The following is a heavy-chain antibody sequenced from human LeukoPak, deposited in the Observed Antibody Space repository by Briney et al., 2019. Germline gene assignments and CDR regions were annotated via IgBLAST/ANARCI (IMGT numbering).Heavy chain of an antibody. CDR2: IKQDGSEK. CDR3: ARTPEERYYYYYYMDV. V-gene: IGHV3-7*01. D-gene: IGHD1-1*01. J-gene: IGHJ6*03. Sequence: GGSLRLSCAASGFTFSSYWMSWVRQAPWKGLEWVANIKQDGSEKYYVDSVKGRFTISRDNAKNSLYLQMNSLRAEDTAVYYCARTPEERYYYYYYMDVWGKGTTVTVSS. CDR1: GFTFSSYW.